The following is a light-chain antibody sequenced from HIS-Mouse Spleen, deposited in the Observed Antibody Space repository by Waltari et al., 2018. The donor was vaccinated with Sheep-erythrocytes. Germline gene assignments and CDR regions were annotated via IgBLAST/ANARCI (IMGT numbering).Light chain of an antibody. J-gene: IGKJ2*01. CDR2: AAS. V-gene: IGKV1-8*01. CDR3: QQYYSYPYT. Sequence: AIRMAQSPSSLSASTRDSVTNTCRASQGISSYLAWYQQKPGKAPKLLIYAASTLQSGVPSRFSGSGSGTDFTLTISCLQSEDFATYYCQQYYSYPYTFGQGTKLEIK. CDR1: QGISSY.